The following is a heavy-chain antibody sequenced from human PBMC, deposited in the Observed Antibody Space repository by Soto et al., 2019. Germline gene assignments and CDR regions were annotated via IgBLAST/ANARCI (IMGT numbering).Heavy chain of an antibody. CDR2: ISGSGGST. V-gene: IGHV3-23*01. Sequence: EVQLLESGGGLVQPGGSLRLSCAASGFTFRSYAMSWVRQAPGKGLEWVSAISGSGGSTYYAASVKGRFTISRDNSKNTLSLQMSSLRAEDMAVYYCARDGGPTDFDNWGQGTLVTVSS. CDR3: ARDGGPTDFDN. D-gene: IGHD2-15*01. CDR1: GFTFRSYA. J-gene: IGHJ4*02.